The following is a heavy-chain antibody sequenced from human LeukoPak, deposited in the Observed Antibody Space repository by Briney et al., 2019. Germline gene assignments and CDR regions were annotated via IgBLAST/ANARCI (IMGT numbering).Heavy chain of an antibody. D-gene: IGHD3-22*01. J-gene: IGHJ5*02. CDR2: INHSGST. Sequence: PSETLSLTCAVYGGSFSGYYWSWIRQPPGKGLEWIGEINHSGSTNYNPSLKSRVTISVDTSKNQFSLKLSSVTAADTAVYYCARGPRRQPYYYDSSGYKRWFDPWGQGTLVTVSS. CDR3: ARGPRRQPYYYDSSGYKRWFDP. V-gene: IGHV4-34*01. CDR1: GGSFSGYY.